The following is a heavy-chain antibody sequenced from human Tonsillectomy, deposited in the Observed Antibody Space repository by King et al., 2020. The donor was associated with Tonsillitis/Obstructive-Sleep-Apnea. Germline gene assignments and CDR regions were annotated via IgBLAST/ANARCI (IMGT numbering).Heavy chain of an antibody. CDR2: INQDGSGK. CDR3: AEGGVGYGY. J-gene: IGHJ1*01. Sequence: VQLVESGGGLVQPGGSLRLSCAASGFTFSSYWMSWVRQAPGKGLEWVANINQDGSGKYYVDSVKGRFTISRDNAKNSLYLQMNSLTAEDTAVYFCAEGGVGYGYWGQGTLVTVSA. CDR1: GFTFSSYW. V-gene: IGHV3-7*03. D-gene: IGHD5-18*01.